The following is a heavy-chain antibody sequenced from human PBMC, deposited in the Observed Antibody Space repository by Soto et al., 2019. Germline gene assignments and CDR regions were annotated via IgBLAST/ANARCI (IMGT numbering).Heavy chain of an antibody. CDR1: GGTFSSCA. J-gene: IGHJ6*02. CDR2: IIPIFGTA. V-gene: IGHV1-69*13. D-gene: IGHD1-26*01. CDR3: ARAPVGATGSYYYGMDV. Sequence: SVKVSCKASGGTFSSCAISWVRQAPGQGLEWMGGIIPIFGTANYAQKFQGRVTITADESTSTAYMELSSLRSEDTAVYYCARAPVGATGSYYYGMDVWGQGTTVTVSS.